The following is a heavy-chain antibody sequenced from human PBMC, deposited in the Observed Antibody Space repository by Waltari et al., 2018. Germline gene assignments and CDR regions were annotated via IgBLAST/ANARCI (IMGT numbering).Heavy chain of an antibody. V-gene: IGHV1-69*06. J-gene: IGHJ6*03. Sequence: QVQLLQSGAEVRKPGSSVRVSCKASGGTFSNYAFSWVRQAPGQGLEWMGAIMPMFGSVKYAQRFQGRVTISADKSRNTAYMDLRSLRSEDSGIYYCAGDGGLGGSISRESYYYYHYMDVWGKGTTVTV. CDR1: GGTFSNYA. D-gene: IGHD6-6*01. CDR2: IMPMFGSV. CDR3: AGDGGLGGSISRESYYYYHYMDV.